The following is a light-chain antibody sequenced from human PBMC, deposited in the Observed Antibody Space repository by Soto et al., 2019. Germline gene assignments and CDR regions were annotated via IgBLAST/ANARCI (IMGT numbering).Light chain of an antibody. V-gene: IGKV1-5*03. Sequence: DIHMTQSPSTLSASVGDRVTITCRASQSISNWLAWYQQRPGKAPKLLIYKASSLESGVPSRFIGSGSGTEFTLTISSLQPDDFATYYCQQYHSDSTFGQGTKV. J-gene: IGKJ1*01. CDR3: QQYHSDST. CDR2: KAS. CDR1: QSISNW.